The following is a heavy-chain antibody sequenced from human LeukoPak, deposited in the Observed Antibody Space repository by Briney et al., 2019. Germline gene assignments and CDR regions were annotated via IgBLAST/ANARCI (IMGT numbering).Heavy chain of an antibody. CDR3: EREGYDSSGYHYFDY. CDR2: IIPIFVIA. Sequence: SVKVSCKASGGTFSSYAISWVRQAPGQGLEWMGRIIPIFVIANYAQKFQGRVTITADKSTSTAYMELRSLGYEDTAVYYCEREGYDSSGYHYFDYWGQGTLVTVSS. CDR1: GGTFSSYA. J-gene: IGHJ4*02. V-gene: IGHV1-69*04. D-gene: IGHD3-22*01.